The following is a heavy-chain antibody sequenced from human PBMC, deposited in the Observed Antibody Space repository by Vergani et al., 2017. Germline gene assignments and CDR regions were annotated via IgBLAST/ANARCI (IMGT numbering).Heavy chain of an antibody. CDR3: ARAREYAAAAGMGRYYYYYYMDV. V-gene: IGHV4-59*01. CDR2: IYYSGST. D-gene: IGHD6-13*01. Sequence: QVQLQESGPGLVKPSETLSLTCTVSGGSISSYYWSWIRQPPGKGLEWIGYIYYSGSTNYNPSLKSRVTISVDTSKNQFSLKLSSVTAADTAVYYCARAREYAAAAGMGRYYYYYYMDVWGKGTTVTVSS. J-gene: IGHJ6*03. CDR1: GGSISSYY.